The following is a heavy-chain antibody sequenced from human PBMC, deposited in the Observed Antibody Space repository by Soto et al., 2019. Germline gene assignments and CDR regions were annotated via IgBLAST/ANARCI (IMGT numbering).Heavy chain of an antibody. V-gene: IGHV3-33*01. CDR3: ARDPGRGEPPFDH. Sequence: QVQLVESGGGVVQPGVSLRLSCAASGFNFKNYGMHWVRQGPGKGLEWVAVVWNDGTNKYYGDSFQVRVTISRDNSKNTLYLQLNSLRVDDTAVYKCARDPGRGEPPFDHWGQGTLVTVSS. CDR1: GFNFKNYG. CDR2: VWNDGTNK. D-gene: IGHD3-10*01. J-gene: IGHJ4*02.